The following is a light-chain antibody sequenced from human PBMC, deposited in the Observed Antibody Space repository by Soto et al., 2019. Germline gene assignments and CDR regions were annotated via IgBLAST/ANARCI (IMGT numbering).Light chain of an antibody. CDR1: SSNIGSNY. J-gene: IGLJ1*01. V-gene: IGLV1-47*02. Sequence: QSVRSHPPSASWTPGHRVTISCSGSSSNIGSNYVYWYQQLPGTAPKLLIYSNNQRPSGVPDRFSGSKSGNTASLTISGLQAEDEADYYCCSYAGSYRSEVFGTGTKVTVL. CDR2: SNN. CDR3: CSYAGSYRSEV.